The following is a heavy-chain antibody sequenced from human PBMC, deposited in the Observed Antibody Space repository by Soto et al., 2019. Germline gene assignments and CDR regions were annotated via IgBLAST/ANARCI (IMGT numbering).Heavy chain of an antibody. V-gene: IGHV4-59*08. CDR1: GGSIGSYY. J-gene: IGHJ4*02. CDR2: IYYSGST. D-gene: IGHD6-19*01. CDR3: ARRKKGSGWTEFDY. Sequence: SETMSLTCTGSGGSIGSYYWSWIRQPPGKGLEWIGYIYYSGSTNYNPSLKSRVTISVDTSKNQFSLKLSSVTAADAAVYYCARRKKGSGWTEFDYWGQGTLVTVS.